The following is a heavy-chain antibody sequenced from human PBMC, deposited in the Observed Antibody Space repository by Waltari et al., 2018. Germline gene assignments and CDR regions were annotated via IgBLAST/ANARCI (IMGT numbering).Heavy chain of an antibody. Sequence: EVQLVESGGGLIQPGGSLRLSCAASGFTVSSNYMSWVRQAPGKGREWVSVIDSCGNTYYADSVEGRFTISRDNSKNTLYLQRNSLRAEDTAVYYCAREPSHWGQGTLVTVSS. V-gene: IGHV3-53*01. CDR1: GFTVSSNY. CDR3: AREPSH. J-gene: IGHJ4*02. CDR2: IDSCGNT.